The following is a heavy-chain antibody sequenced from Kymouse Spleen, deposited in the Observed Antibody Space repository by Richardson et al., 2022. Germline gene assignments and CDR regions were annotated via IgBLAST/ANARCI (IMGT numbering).Heavy chain of an antibody. J-gene: IGHJ4*02. CDR2: ISYDGSNK. Sequence: QVQLVESGGGVVQPGRSLRLSCAASGFTFSSYGMHWVRQAPGKGLEWVAVISYDGSNKYYADSVKGRFTISRDNSKNTLYLQMNSLRAEDTAVYYCAKGGAHNWGFDYWGQGTLVTVSS. D-gene: IGHD7-27*02. V-gene: IGHV3-30*18. CDR1: GFTFSSYG. CDR3: AKGGAHNWGFDY.